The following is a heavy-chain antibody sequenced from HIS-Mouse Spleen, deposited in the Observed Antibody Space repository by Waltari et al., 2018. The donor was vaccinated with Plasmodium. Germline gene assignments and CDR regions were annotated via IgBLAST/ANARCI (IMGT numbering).Heavy chain of an antibody. CDR1: GFTFSSLS. D-gene: IGHD2-15*01. CDR2: ISYDGSNK. CDR3: ARDRRLAFDY. Sequence: QVQLVESGGGVVPPGRSLSLPCAASGFTFSSLSMPWVRQAPGKGLEWVAVISYDGSNKYYADSVKGRFTISRDNSKNTLYLQMNSLRAEDTAVYYCARDRRLAFDYWGQGTLVTVSS. J-gene: IGHJ4*02. V-gene: IGHV3-30-3*01.